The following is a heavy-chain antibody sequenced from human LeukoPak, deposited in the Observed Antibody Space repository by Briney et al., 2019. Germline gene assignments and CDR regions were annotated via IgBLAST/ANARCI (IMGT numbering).Heavy chain of an antibody. D-gene: IGHD4-17*01. V-gene: IGHV4-31*03. CDR1: GGSISSGGYY. J-gene: IGHJ4*02. Sequence: PSQTLSLTCTVSGGSISSGGYYWSWIRQHPGKGLEWIGYIYYSGSTCYNPSLKSRVTISVDTSKNQFSLKLSSVTAADTAVYYCARAGPDTVTANFDYWGQGTLVAVSS. CDR2: IYYSGST. CDR3: ARAGPDTVTANFDY.